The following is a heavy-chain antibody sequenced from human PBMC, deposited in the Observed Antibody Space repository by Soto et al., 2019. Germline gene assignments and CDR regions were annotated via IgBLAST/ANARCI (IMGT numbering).Heavy chain of an antibody. Sequence: QVQLQESGPGLVKPSETLSLTCTVSGGSISSYYWSWIRQPPGKGLEWIGYIYYSGSTNYNPSLKSRVTISVDTSKNQFSLKLSSVTAADTAVYYCARDRYCSSTSCYPNDAFAIWGQGTMVTVSS. J-gene: IGHJ3*02. CDR3: ARDRYCSSTSCYPNDAFAI. V-gene: IGHV4-59*01. CDR1: GGSISSYY. D-gene: IGHD2-2*01. CDR2: IYYSGST.